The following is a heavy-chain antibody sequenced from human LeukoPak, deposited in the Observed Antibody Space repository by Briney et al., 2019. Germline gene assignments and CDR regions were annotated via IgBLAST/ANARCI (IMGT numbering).Heavy chain of an antibody. D-gene: IGHD6-13*01. Sequence: SETLSLTCAVYGGSFSGYYWSWIRQPPGKGLEWIGEINHSGNTNYNPSLKSRVTISVDTSKNQFSLKLSFVTAADTAVYYCARVRSSSWYSNWFDPWGQGILVTVSS. V-gene: IGHV4-34*01. CDR3: ARVRSSSWYSNWFDP. CDR2: INHSGNT. CDR1: GGSFSGYY. J-gene: IGHJ5*02.